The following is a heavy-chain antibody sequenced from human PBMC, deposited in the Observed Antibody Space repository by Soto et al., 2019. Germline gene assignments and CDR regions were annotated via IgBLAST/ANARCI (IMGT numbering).Heavy chain of an antibody. V-gene: IGHV1-24*01. J-gene: IGHJ4*02. CDR2: FDPEDGET. Sequence: APVKRSRKISGYTLTELSMHCRRQAPGKGLEWMGGFDPEDGETIYARKFQGRVTMTEDTSTDTAYMELSSLRSEDTAVYYCATDSAGAPFGYWGQRTLVTVPS. CDR1: GYTLTELS. CDR3: ATDSAGAPFGY. D-gene: IGHD3-10*01.